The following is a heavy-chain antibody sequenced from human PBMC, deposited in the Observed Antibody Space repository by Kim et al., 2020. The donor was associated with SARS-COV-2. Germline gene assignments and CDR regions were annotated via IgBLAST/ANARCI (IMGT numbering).Heavy chain of an antibody. D-gene: IGHD3-10*01. CDR1: GYTLTELS. CDR2: FDPEDGET. CDR3: ATDLRGEGGYYYGMDV. J-gene: IGHJ6*02. V-gene: IGHV1-24*01. Sequence: ASVKVSCKVSGYTLTELSMHWVRQAPGKGLEWMGGFDPEDGETIYAQKFQGRVTMTEDTSTDTAYMELSSLRSEDTAVYYCATDLRGEGGYYYGMDVWGQGTTVTVSS.